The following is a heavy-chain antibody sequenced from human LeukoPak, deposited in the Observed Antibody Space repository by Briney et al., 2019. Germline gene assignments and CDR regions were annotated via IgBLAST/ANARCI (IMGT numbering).Heavy chain of an antibody. Sequence: SETLSLTCTVSGGSISGYYWSWIRQPPGEGLEWIGYINYSGQTEYNPSLKSRVTISVDTSKNQSSLMLRSVTAADTALYYCAILNGGNWGQGTLVTVSS. CDR3: AILNGGN. D-gene: IGHD3-16*01. CDR1: GGSISGYY. J-gene: IGHJ4*02. V-gene: IGHV4-59*08. CDR2: INYSGQT.